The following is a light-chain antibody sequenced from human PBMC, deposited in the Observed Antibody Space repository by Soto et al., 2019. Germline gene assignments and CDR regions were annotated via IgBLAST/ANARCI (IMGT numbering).Light chain of an antibody. J-gene: IGKJ1*01. V-gene: IGKV1-17*02. CDR3: LQHSSSPWT. Sequence: DIQMTQSTSSLSASXXDRVTMTCWPSQDLRNALGWYQQKPGKAPKXXIFSALALESGVPSRFSGSGTGAEYTLTISNLQPEDFATYYCLQHSSSPWTFGQGTKVDIK. CDR1: QDLRNA. CDR2: SAL.